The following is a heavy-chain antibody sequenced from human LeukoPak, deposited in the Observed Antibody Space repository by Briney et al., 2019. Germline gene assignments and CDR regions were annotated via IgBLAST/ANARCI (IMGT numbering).Heavy chain of an antibody. J-gene: IGHJ5*02. V-gene: IGHV3-23*01. CDR3: AKDRDHYGSGSHNWFDP. D-gene: IGHD3-10*01. Sequence: GGSLRLSCAASGFTFSSYAMSWDRQAPGKGLEWVSAISGSGGSTYYADSVKGRFTISRDNSKNTLYLQMNSLRAEDTAVYYCAKDRDHYGSGSHNWFDPWGQGTLVTVSS. CDR2: ISGSGGST. CDR1: GFTFSSYA.